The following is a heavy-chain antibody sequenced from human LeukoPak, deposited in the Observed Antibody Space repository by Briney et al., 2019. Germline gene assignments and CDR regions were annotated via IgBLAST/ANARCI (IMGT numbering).Heavy chain of an antibody. V-gene: IGHV3-30-3*01. CDR2: ISYYGSNK. Sequence: PGGSQRLSCAASGCTFSSYAMHWVRQAPGKELEGVAVISYYGSNKYYADSVKGRFTISRDNSKNTLYLHMNSLRAEDTAMYYCARDQAGYSSGWSLGMDVWGQGTTVTVSS. D-gene: IGHD6-19*01. J-gene: IGHJ6*02. CDR3: ARDQAGYSSGWSLGMDV. CDR1: GCTFSSYA.